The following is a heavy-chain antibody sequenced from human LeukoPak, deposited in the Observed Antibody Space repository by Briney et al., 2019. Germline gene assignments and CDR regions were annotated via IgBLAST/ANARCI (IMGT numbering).Heavy chain of an antibody. CDR1: GGSISSYY. CDR3: ARHFYGSGSYRAYDMDV. Sequence: SETLSLTCTVSGGSISSYYWSWIRQPPGKGLEWIGYIYSSGSTNYNPSLKSRVTISVATSTSKNQFSLKVSSVTAADTAVYYCARHFYGSGSYRAYDMDVWGQGTTVTVSS. V-gene: IGHV4-59*08. CDR2: IYSSGST. J-gene: IGHJ6*02. D-gene: IGHD3-10*01.